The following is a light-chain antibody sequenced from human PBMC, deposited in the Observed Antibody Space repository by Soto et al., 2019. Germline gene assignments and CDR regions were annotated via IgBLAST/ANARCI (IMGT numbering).Light chain of an antibody. CDR1: QSVSSN. CDR3: QQRSNWLT. J-gene: IGKJ4*01. Sequence: IVMTQSPVTLSVSPGERVTLSCRASQSVSSNLAWYKQKPGQAPRLLIYDASNRATGIPARFSGIGSGTDFTLPISSLEPEEFAVYDCQQRSNWLTFGGGTKVDIK. CDR2: DAS. V-gene: IGKV3-11*01.